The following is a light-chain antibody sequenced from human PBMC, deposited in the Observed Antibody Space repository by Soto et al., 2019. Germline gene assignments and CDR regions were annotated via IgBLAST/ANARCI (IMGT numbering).Light chain of an antibody. CDR1: QSVAANY. J-gene: IGKJ4*01. CDR3: QQRSNWPT. CDR2: GAS. Sequence: EVVLTQSPGTLSLSPGERATLSCRASQSVAANYLAWYQQKRGQAPRLLIYGASNRATGIPARFSGSGSGTDFTLTISSLEPEDFAVYYCQQRSNWPTFGGGTKVDIK. V-gene: IGKV3-11*01.